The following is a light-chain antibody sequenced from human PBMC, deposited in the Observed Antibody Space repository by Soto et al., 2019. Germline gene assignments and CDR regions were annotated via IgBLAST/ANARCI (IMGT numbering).Light chain of an antibody. CDR1: SRHSFYD. Sequence: QSVLTQPSYASASLGSSVSLTCTLSSRHSFYDIAWHQQRPGTAPRYLMKVEGSGNYDKGSGIPERFSGSSSGADRYLTISTRRSEDEGDFYCESGDTNTRVFGGGTKLTVL. J-gene: IGLJ3*02. CDR3: ESGDTNTRV. CDR2: VEGSGNY. V-gene: IGLV4-60*03.